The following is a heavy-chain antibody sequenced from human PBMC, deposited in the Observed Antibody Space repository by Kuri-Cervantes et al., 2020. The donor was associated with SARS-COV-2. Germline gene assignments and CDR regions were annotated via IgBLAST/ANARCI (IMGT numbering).Heavy chain of an antibody. CDR1: GGSFSGYY. V-gene: IGHV4-59*01. CDR2: IYYSGST. J-gene: IGHJ6*02. D-gene: IGHD2-15*01. Sequence: SETLSLTCAVYGGSFSGYYWSWIRQPPGKGLEWIGYIYYSGSTNYNPSLKSRVTISVDTSKNQFSLKLSSVTAADTAVYYCARDRGTTRYYGMDVWGQGTTVTVSS. CDR3: ARDRGTTRYYGMDV.